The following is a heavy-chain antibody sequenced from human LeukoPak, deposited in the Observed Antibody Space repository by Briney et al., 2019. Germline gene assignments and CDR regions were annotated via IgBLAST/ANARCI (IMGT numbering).Heavy chain of an antibody. Sequence: GASVKVFCRTSGYTFTRYGVSWARQAPGQGLEWMGWINGYSGNTNYAQKVQARGTMTADTSTSTAYRELRSLRSDDTAVYYCARVGCSGGNCYSSADYWGQGTLVTVSS. CDR1: GYTFTRYG. CDR3: ARVGCSGGNCYSSADY. J-gene: IGHJ4*02. V-gene: IGHV1-18*01. D-gene: IGHD2-15*01. CDR2: INGYSGNT.